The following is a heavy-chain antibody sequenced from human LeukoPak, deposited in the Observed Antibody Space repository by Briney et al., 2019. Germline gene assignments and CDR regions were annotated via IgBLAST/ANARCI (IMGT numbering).Heavy chain of an antibody. J-gene: IGHJ4*02. CDR3: ASLSSIAAAGYGDY. CDR1: GFTFSSYS. D-gene: IGHD6-13*01. CDR2: ISSSSSYI. V-gene: IGHV3-21*01. Sequence: GGSLRLSCAASGFTFSSYSMNWVRQAPGKGLEWVSSISSSSSYIYYADSVKGRFTISRDNAKNSLYLQMNSLRAEDTAVYYCASLSSIAAAGYGDYWGEGTLVTVSS.